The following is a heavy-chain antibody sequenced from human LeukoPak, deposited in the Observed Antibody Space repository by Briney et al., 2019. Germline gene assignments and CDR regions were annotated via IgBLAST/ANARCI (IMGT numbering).Heavy chain of an antibody. Sequence: SETLSLTCTVSGGSTSSYYWSWIRQPPGKGLEWIGYIYYTGSTNYNPSLKSRVTISVDTSKNHFSLNLTSVTAADTAVYYYARHSGYQPLLRFDYWGQGTLVTVSS. J-gene: IGHJ4*02. D-gene: IGHD2-2*01. CDR1: GGSTSSYY. CDR2: IYYTGST. CDR3: ARHSGYQPLLRFDY. V-gene: IGHV4-59*08.